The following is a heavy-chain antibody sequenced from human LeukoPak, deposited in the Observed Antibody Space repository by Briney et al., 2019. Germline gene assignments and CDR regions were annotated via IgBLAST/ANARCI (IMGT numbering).Heavy chain of an antibody. Sequence: ASVKVSCKASGYTFTDYYMHWVRQAPGQRLEWMGWINPNSGATKYAQKFQGRVTMTRDTSISAAYMELSRLTSDDTAVYYCARGEYVISGYRNDAFDIWGQGTMVTVSS. D-gene: IGHD3-22*01. J-gene: IGHJ3*02. CDR2: INPNSGAT. V-gene: IGHV1-2*02. CDR3: ARGEYVISGYRNDAFDI. CDR1: GYTFTDYY.